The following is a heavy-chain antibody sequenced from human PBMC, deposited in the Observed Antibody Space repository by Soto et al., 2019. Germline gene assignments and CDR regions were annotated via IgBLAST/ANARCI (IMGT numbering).Heavy chain of an antibody. V-gene: IGHV4-30-2*01. D-gene: IGHD3-22*01. Sequence: QLQLQESGSGLVKPSQTLSLTCAVSGGSISSGGYSWSWIRQPPGKGLEWFGYIYNSGSTYYNPSHKSRVTISIDRSKNQFSLKLSSVTAADTAVYYCARAVVTPHDAFDIWGQGTMVTVSS. J-gene: IGHJ3*02. CDR2: IYNSGST. CDR1: GGSISSGGYS. CDR3: ARAVVTPHDAFDI.